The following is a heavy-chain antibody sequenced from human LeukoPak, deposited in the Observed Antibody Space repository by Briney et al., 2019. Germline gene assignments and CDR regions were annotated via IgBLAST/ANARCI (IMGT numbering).Heavy chain of an antibody. D-gene: IGHD5-18*01. Sequence: SETLSLTCTVSGDSISNYYWSWIRQPPGKGLEWIGYIYYSGSTNYNPSLKSRVTISVDTSRNQFSLKLSSVTAADTAVYYCARVKGYSYGLYYFDYWGQGTLVTVSS. CDR3: ARVKGYSYGLYYFDY. V-gene: IGHV4-59*01. CDR2: IYYSGST. J-gene: IGHJ4*02. CDR1: GDSISNYY.